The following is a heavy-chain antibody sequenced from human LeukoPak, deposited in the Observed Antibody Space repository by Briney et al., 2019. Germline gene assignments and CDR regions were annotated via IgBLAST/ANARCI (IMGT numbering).Heavy chain of an antibody. D-gene: IGHD6-13*01. CDR2: TYCSGST. Sequence: SETLSLTCTVSGGSISSYYWSWIRQPPGKGLEWIGYTYCSGSTNYNPSLKSRVTISVDTSKNQFSLKLSSVTAADTAVYYCARGASSWYYYYYGMDVWGQGTTVTVSS. CDR3: ARGASSWYYYYYGMDV. V-gene: IGHV4-59*01. CDR1: GGSISSYY. J-gene: IGHJ6*02.